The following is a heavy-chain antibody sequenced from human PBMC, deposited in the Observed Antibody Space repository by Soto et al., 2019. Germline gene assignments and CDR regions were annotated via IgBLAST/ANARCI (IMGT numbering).Heavy chain of an antibody. CDR3: ARDLGYSSSCSDY. Sequence: QVQLVQSGAEVKKPGASVKVSCKASGYTFTSYGISWVRQAPGQGLEWMGWISAYNGNTNYAQKFQGRVTMTRDTSISTAYMELSRLRSDDTAVYYCARDLGYSSSCSDYWGQGTLVTVSS. CDR1: GYTFTSYG. V-gene: IGHV1-18*01. J-gene: IGHJ4*02. CDR2: ISAYNGNT. D-gene: IGHD6-13*01.